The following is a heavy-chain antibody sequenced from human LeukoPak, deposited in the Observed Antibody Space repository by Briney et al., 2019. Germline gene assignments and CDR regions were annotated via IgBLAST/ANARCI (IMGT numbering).Heavy chain of an antibody. CDR1: GGSISSGGYY. J-gene: IGHJ4*02. V-gene: IGHV4-31*03. CDR2: IYYSGST. Sequence: SETLSLTCTVSGGSISSGGYYWSWIRQHPGKGLEWIGYIYYSGSTYYNPSLKSRVTISVDTSKNQFSLKLSSVTAADTAVYYCVRDSAFQGYCSGGSCYPMEYYFDYWGQGTLVTVSS. CDR3: VRDSAFQGYCSGGSCYPMEYYFDY. D-gene: IGHD2-15*01.